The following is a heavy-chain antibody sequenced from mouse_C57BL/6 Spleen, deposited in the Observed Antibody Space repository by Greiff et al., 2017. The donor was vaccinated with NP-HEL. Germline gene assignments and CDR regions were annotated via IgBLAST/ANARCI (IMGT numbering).Heavy chain of an antibody. CDR3: ARNDDGYSYYFDY. V-gene: IGHV2-2*01. J-gene: IGHJ2*01. Sequence: VQLQQSGPGLVQPSQSLSITCTVSGFSLTSYGVHWVRQSPGKGLEWLGVIWSGGSTDYNAAFISRLSISKDNSKSQVFFKMNSLQADDTAIYYCARNDDGYSYYFDYWGQGTTLTVSS. CDR1: GFSLTSYG. CDR2: IWSGGST. D-gene: IGHD2-3*01.